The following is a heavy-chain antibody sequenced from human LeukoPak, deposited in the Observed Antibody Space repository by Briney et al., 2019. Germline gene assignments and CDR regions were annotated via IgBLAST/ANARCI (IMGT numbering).Heavy chain of an antibody. Sequence: ASVKVSCKTSGYTFTDHHMHWVRQAPGQGLEWMGRVDPKSGGTIYAQNFQGRVAVTSDTSTSTASMEVSSLKSDDTAVYYCATETWYFASWGQGTLVTVSS. D-gene: IGHD1-14*01. V-gene: IGHV1-2*02. CDR1: GYTFTDHH. CDR2: VDPKSGGT. J-gene: IGHJ4*02. CDR3: ATETWYFAS.